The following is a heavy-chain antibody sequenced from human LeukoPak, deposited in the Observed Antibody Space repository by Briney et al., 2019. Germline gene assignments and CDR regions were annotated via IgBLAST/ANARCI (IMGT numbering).Heavy chain of an antibody. Sequence: ASVKVSCKASGYTFTGYYMHWVRQAPGQGLEWMGWINPNSGGTNFAQRFQGRVTMTRDTSINTVYMELSRLRSDDTAVYYCASGDYGDPPLNYWGQGTLVTVSS. CDR1: GYTFTGYY. J-gene: IGHJ4*02. V-gene: IGHV1-2*02. CDR3: ASGDYGDPPLNY. CDR2: INPNSGGT. D-gene: IGHD4/OR15-4a*01.